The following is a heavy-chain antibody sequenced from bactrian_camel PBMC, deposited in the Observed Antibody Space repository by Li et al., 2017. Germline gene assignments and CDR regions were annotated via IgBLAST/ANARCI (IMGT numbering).Heavy chain of an antibody. Sequence: VQLVESGGGSVQAGGSLRLSCQVSGDAYSTYCMGWFRQAPGKGLEWLSLISRSGSAIYCNKNVKGRSIISRDNARNTLYLQMNSLKAVDTALYYCATTGFDYWSQGTQVTVS. CDR3: ATTGFDY. J-gene: IGHJ4*01. CDR2: ISRSGSAI. V-gene: IGHV3-2*01. D-gene: IGHD5*01. CDR1: GDAYSTYC.